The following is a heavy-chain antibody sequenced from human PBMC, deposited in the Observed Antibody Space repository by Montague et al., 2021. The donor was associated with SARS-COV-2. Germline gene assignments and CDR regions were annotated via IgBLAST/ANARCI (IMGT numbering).Heavy chain of an antibody. CDR3: ARGYDSSGYQY. D-gene: IGHD3-22*01. Sequence: SLRLSCAAPGFTFRTFWMTLVRQVPGKGLEWVANIKQDGSEKYYVDSVKGRFAISRDNAKNSLYLQLDSLRAEDTAVYYCARGYDSSGYQYWGQGTLVTVSS. J-gene: IGHJ4*02. V-gene: IGHV3-7*05. CDR2: IKQDGSEK. CDR1: GFTFRTFW.